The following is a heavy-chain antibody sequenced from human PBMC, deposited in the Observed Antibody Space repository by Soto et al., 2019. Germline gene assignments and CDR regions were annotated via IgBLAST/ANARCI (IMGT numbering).Heavy chain of an antibody. D-gene: IGHD6-13*01. CDR3: ARSSSDSSSVLNFDY. J-gene: IGHJ4*02. CDR2: IYYSGSN. V-gene: IGHV4-31*03. CDR1: GGSISSGGYY. Sequence: QVQLQESGPGLVKPSQTLSLTCTVSGGSISSGGYYWSWIRQHPGKGLEWIGYIYYSGSNYYNPSLKSRVTISVDTSKNQFSLKLSSVTAADTAVYYCARSSSDSSSVLNFDYWGQGTLVTVSS.